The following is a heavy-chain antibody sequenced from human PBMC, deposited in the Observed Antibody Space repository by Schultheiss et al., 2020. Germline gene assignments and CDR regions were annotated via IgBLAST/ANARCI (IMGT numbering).Heavy chain of an antibody. D-gene: IGHD3-3*01. CDR3: ARGAFWSGPTGLIDY. CDR1: GGSISSGDYY. V-gene: IGHV4-30-4*01. J-gene: IGHJ4*02. Sequence: SETLSLTCTVSGGSISSGDYYWSWIRQPPGKGLEWIGYIYYSGSTYYNPSLKSRVTISVDTSKNLFSLKLSSVTAADTAVYYCARGAFWSGPTGLIDYWGQGTLVNVYS. CDR2: IYYSGST.